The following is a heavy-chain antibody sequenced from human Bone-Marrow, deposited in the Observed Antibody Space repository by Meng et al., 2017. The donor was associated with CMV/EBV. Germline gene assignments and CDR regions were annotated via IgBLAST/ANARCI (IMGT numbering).Heavy chain of an antibody. CDR2: INPKSGGT. CDR1: GYTFIGYD. D-gene: IGHD2-2*01. V-gene: IGHV1-2*02. J-gene: IGHJ4*02. Sequence: ASVKVSCKASGYTFIGYDLHWVRQAPGQGLEWMGWINPKSGGTNYAQRFQGRVTMTRDTSISTAYMELSRLRSDDTAVYYCARELWDLGYCSSTSCRGGTGVDYWGQGNLVNVPS. CDR3: ARELWDLGYCSSTSCRGGTGVDY.